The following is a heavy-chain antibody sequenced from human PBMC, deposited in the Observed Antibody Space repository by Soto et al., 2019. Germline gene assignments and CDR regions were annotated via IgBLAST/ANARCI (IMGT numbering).Heavy chain of an antibody. D-gene: IGHD6-25*01. Sequence: ASVKVSCKASGYTFTGYYMHWVRQAPGQGLEWMGWINPNSGDTNYAQKFQGRVTITRDTSTSTAYMELSSLRSDDTAVYYCARSLGIAAVDYWGQGTRVTVSS. V-gene: IGHV1-2*02. J-gene: IGHJ4*02. CDR1: GYTFTGYY. CDR3: ARSLGIAAVDY. CDR2: INPNSGDT.